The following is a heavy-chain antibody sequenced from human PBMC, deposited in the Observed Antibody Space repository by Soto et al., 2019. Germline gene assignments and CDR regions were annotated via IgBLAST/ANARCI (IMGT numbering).Heavy chain of an antibody. D-gene: IGHD5-12*01. J-gene: IGHJ4*02. V-gene: IGHV4-34*01. CDR1: GGSFSGYY. Sequence: SETLSLTCAVYGGSFSGYYWTWIRQPPGTGLEWIGEINHSGSTNYNPSLKSRVTISVDTSKNQFPLRVEDMAVYYCARSRDGYNILDSWGQGTLVTVS. CDR2: INHSGST. CDR3: ARSRDGYNILDS.